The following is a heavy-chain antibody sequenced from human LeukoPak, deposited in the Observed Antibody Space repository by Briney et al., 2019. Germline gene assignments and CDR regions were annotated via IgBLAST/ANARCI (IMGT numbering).Heavy chain of an antibody. V-gene: IGHV3-7*01. D-gene: IGHD2-21*02. CDR2: IKQDGSEK. CDR3: ARDPVTSPLVAFDI. CDR1: GFTFSSYW. J-gene: IGHJ3*02. Sequence: PGGSLRLSCAASGFTFSSYWMSWVRQAPGKGLEWVANIKQDGSEKHYVDSVKGRFTISRDNAKNSLYLQMNSLRAEDTAVYYCARDPVTSPLVAFDIWGQGTMVTVPS.